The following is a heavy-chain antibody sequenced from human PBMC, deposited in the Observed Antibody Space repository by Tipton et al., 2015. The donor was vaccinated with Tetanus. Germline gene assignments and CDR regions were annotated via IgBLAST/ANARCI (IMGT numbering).Heavy chain of an antibody. Sequence: TLSLTCTVSGDSISSNYWSWIRQPAGKGPEWIGYIYYSGDTFYNPSLKSRVTMSVDTSKNQFSLNLRSVTAADTALYYCARDQGGGRVVRLNWFDPWGPGTLVTVSS. CDR3: ARDQGGGRVVRLNWFDP. D-gene: IGHD5-24*01. CDR2: IYYSGDT. J-gene: IGHJ5*02. CDR1: GDSISSNY. V-gene: IGHV4-59*06.